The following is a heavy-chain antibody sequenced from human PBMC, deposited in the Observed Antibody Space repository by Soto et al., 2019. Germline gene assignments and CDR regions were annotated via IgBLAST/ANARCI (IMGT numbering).Heavy chain of an antibody. V-gene: IGHV3-21*01. CDR1: GFTFSSYS. D-gene: IGHD3-9*01. CDR3: ARVNYDILTGYYNGDYFDY. J-gene: IGHJ4*02. Sequence: GSLRLSCAASGFTFSSYSMNWVRQAPGKGLEWVSSISSSSSYIYYADSVKGRFTISRGNAKNSLYLQMNSLRAEDTAVYYCARVNYDILTGYYNGDYFDYWGQGTLVTVSS. CDR2: ISSSSSYI.